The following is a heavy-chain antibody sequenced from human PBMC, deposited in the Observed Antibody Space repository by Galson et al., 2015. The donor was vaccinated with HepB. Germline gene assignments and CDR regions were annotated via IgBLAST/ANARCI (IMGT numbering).Heavy chain of an antibody. CDR1: GGSFSGYY. V-gene: IGHV4-34*01. CDR3: ARLQYCSGGSCSSAFDI. J-gene: IGHJ3*02. CDR2: INHSGST. Sequence: SETLSLTCAVYGGSFSGYYWSWIRQPPGKGLEWIGEINHSGSTNYNPSLKSRVTISVDTSKNQFSLKLSSVTAADTAVYYCARLQYCSGGSCSSAFDIWGQGTMVTVSS. D-gene: IGHD2-15*01.